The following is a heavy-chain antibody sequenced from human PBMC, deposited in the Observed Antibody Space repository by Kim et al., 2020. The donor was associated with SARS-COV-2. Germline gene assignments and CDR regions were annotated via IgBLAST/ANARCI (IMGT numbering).Heavy chain of an antibody. D-gene: IGHD5-12*01. CDR3: AKGRSGFEPDY. CDR1: GFTFSTYP. CDR2: IISSGGTT. Sequence: GGSLRLSCAASGFTFSTYPITWVRQAPEKGLEWVSSIISSGGTTYYADSVEGRCTVSRDNSKNTVYLQMNSLRGDDTAIYYCAKGRSGFEPDYWGQGALVTVSS. V-gene: IGHV3-23*01. J-gene: IGHJ4*02.